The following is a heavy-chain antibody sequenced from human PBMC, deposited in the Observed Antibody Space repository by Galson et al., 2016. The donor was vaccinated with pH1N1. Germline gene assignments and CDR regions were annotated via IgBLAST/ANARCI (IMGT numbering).Heavy chain of an antibody. CDR3: VRDVREGSGRYQGDAFHT. V-gene: IGHV3-20*04. J-gene: IGHJ3*02. CDR1: GFTFNDYG. Sequence: SLRLSCAASGFTFNDYGMNWVRQIPGKGLEWVAGITWNGGNTAYRESVKGRFTISRDNAKTSLYLQMDSLRVEDTAFYYCVRDVREGSGRYQGDAFHTWGQGTLVTVSS. CDR2: ITWNGGNT. D-gene: IGHD6-19*01.